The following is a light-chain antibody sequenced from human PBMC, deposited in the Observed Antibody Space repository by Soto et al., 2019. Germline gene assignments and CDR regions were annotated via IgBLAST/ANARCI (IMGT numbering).Light chain of an antibody. V-gene: IGKV1-5*01. Sequence: DIQITQSPSTLPASVGDRVTITCRASQSISSWLAWYQQKPGKAPKLLIYDASSLESGVPSRFSGSGSGTEFTLTISXLQPDDFATYYCQQYNSRRAFGQGTKVDIK. CDR3: QQYNSRRA. J-gene: IGKJ1*01. CDR2: DAS. CDR1: QSISSW.